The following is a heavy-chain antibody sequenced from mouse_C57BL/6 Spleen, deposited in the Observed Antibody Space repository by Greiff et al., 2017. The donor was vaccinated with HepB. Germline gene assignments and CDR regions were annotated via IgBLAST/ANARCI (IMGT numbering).Heavy chain of an antibody. Sequence: QVQLQQPGAELVKPGASVKLSCKASGYTFTSYWMHWVKQRPGRGLEWIGRIDTNSGGTKYNEKFKSKATLTVDKPSSTAYMQLSSLTSEDSAVYYCARSKVAAQATSFAYWGQGTLVTVSA. J-gene: IGHJ3*01. CDR1: GYTFTSYW. CDR2: IDTNSGGT. CDR3: ARSKVAAQATSFAY. D-gene: IGHD3-2*02. V-gene: IGHV1-72*01.